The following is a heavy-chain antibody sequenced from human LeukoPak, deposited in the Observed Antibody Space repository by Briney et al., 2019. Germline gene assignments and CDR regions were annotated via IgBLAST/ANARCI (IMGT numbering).Heavy chain of an antibody. Sequence: ASVKVSCKASGYTFTSYGISWVRQAPGQGLEWMGWISAYNGNTNYAQKLQGRVTMTTDTSTSAAYMELRSLRSDDTAVYYCARLICQDYTGSFYYYYYMDVWGKGTTVTVSS. CDR2: ISAYNGNT. D-gene: IGHD1-26*01. J-gene: IGHJ6*03. CDR1: GYTFTSYG. CDR3: ARLICQDYTGSFYYYYYMDV. V-gene: IGHV1-18*01.